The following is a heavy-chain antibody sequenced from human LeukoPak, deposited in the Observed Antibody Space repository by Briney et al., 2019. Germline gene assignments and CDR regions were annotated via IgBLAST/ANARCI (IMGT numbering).Heavy chain of an antibody. V-gene: IGHV3-23*01. Sequence: GGSLRLSCAASGFTFSSYAMSWVRQAPGKGLEWVSGISGSGGSTYYADSVKGRFTISRDNSKNTLYVQMNSLRAEDTAVYYCAKGLVGATTRTAPDYWGQGTLVTVSS. CDR1: GFTFSSYA. CDR2: ISGSGGST. CDR3: AKGLVGATTRTAPDY. J-gene: IGHJ4*02. D-gene: IGHD1-26*01.